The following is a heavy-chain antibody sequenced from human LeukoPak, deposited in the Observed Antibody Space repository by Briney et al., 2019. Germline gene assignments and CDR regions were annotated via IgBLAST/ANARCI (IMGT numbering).Heavy chain of an antibody. V-gene: IGHV4-39*01. CDR3: ARRDCGGDCYYH. Sequence: PSETLSLTCTVSGGSLSSGNYYWAWIRQPPGKGLEWIGTIYYSESTNSNPSLKSRVTISVDTAKNQFSLKLSSVTAADTAVYYCARRDCGGDCYYHWGQGTLVTVSS. D-gene: IGHD2-21*02. CDR1: GGSLSSGNYY. J-gene: IGHJ5*02. CDR2: IYYSEST.